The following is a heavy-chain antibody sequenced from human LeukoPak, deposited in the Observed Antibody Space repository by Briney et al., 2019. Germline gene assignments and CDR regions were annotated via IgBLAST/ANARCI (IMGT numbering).Heavy chain of an antibody. CDR2: INTNTGNP. J-gene: IGHJ4*02. V-gene: IGHV7-4-1*02. Sequence: ASVKVSCKASGYTFTSYAMNWVRQAPGQGLEWMGWINTNTGNPTYAQGFTGRFVFSLDTSVSTAYLQISSLKAEDTAVYYCARGAGYYDYVWGSYRYPTYDYWGQGTLVTVSS. CDR1: GYTFTSYA. D-gene: IGHD3-16*02. CDR3: ARGAGYYDYVWGSYRYPTYDY.